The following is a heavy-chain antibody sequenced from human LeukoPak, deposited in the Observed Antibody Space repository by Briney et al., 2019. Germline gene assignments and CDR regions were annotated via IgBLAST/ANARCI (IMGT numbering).Heavy chain of an antibody. CDR1: GFTFSSYA. D-gene: IGHD1-26*01. V-gene: IGHV3-30*02. J-gene: IGHJ3*02. Sequence: PGGSLRLSCAASGFTFSSYAMSWVRQAPGKGLEWVAFIRYDGSNKYYADSVKGRFTISRDNSKNTLYLQMNSLRAEDTAVYYCAKIVGADDAFDIWGQGTMVTVSS. CDR3: AKIVGADDAFDI. CDR2: IRYDGSNK.